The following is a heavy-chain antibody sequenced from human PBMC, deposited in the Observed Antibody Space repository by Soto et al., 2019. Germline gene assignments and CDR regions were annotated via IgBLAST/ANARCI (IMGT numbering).Heavy chain of an antibody. CDR1: GFTLSSFP. CDR3: AKFRAANEAAFDI. J-gene: IGHJ3*02. V-gene: IGHV3-23*01. CDR2: ISGSGGST. Sequence: GGSLRPSCPASGFTLSSFPMAWVRQAPGKGWEWVSAISGSGGSTYYADSVKGRFTISRDNSKNTLYLQMNSLRAEDTAVYYCAKFRAANEAAFDIWGQGTMVTVSS. D-gene: IGHD6-25*01.